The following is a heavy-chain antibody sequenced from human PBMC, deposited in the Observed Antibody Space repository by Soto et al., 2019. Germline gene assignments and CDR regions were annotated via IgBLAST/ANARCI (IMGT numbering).Heavy chain of an antibody. D-gene: IGHD6-13*01. V-gene: IGHV3-23*01. CDR1: GFLFSNYA. CDR2: ISGGGGRT. J-gene: IGHJ6*02. Sequence: PGGSLRLSCAASGFLFSNYAMTWVRQGAGKGLEWVSSISGGGGRTYYAGSVKGRFTISRDNSKDTVYLQMNTLGAEDTAIYYCAKHIAAAVFCYGMDVWGQGTTVT. CDR3: AKHIAAAVFCYGMDV.